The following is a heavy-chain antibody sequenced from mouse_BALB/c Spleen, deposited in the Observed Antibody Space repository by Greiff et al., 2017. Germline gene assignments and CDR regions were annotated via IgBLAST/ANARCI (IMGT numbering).Heavy chain of an antibody. Sequence: QVQLQQSGPQLARPGASVKISCKASGYSFTSYWMHWVKQRPGQGLEWIGMIDPSDSETRLNQKFKDKATLTVDKSSSTAYMQLSSPTSEDSAVYYCARKGTIGTTLAYWGQGTTLTVSS. CDR3: ARKGTIGTTLAY. CDR1: GYSFTSYW. V-gene: IGHV1S126*01. D-gene: IGHD2-14*01. J-gene: IGHJ2*01. CDR2: IDPSDSET.